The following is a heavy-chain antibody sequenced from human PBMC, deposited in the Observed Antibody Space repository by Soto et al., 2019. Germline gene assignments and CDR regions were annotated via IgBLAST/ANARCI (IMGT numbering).Heavy chain of an antibody. CDR1: GFTFSNYA. J-gene: IGHJ4*02. Sequence: EVQLLESGGGLAQPGGSLRLSCEASGFTFSNYAMTWVRQAPGKGLEWVSGISGSGTNTFYADALKGRFAISRDTSKNTLYININSLRADDTALYYSAKVGAALTIEVFIRKFDYGGQGPLVTDSP. D-gene: IGHD3-22*01. CDR3: AKVGAALTIEVFIRKFDY. CDR2: ISGSGTNT. V-gene: IGHV3-23*01.